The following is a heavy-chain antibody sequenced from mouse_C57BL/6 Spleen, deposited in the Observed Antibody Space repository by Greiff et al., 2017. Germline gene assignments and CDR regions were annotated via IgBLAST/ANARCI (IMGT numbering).Heavy chain of an antibody. J-gene: IGHJ3*01. V-gene: IGHV1-53*01. CDR2: INPSNGGT. D-gene: IGHD1-1*01. Sequence: VKLPQPGTELVKPGASVTLSCKASGYTFTSYWMHWVKQRPGQGLAWIGNINPSNGGTNNNEQFQSKATLTVDKSSSTAYMQLSSRTSEDSAVEYCARVDDGSFAYWGQGTLVTVAA. CDR3: ARVDDGSFAY. CDR1: GYTFTSYW.